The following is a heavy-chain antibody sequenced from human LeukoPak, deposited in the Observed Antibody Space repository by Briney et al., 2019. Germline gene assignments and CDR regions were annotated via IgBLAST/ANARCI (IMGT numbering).Heavy chain of an antibody. D-gene: IGHD6-6*01. V-gene: IGHV3-9*01. Sequence: PGGSLRLSCAASGFTFDDYAMHWVRHAPGKGLEWVSGISWNSGSIGYADSVKGRFTISRDNAKNSLYLQMNSLRAEDTALYYCAKDQGQYRSQYYFDYWGQGTLVTVSS. J-gene: IGHJ4*02. CDR2: ISWNSGSI. CDR3: AKDQGQYRSQYYFDY. CDR1: GFTFDDYA.